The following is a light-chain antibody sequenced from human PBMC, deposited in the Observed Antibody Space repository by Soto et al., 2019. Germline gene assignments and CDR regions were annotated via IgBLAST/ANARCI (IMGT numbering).Light chain of an antibody. Sequence: ENVLTQSPGTLSLSPGERATLSCRASQNVDNNFLAWYQHKPGQPPRLLIFGASIRAAGIPDRFSGSGSGTDFTFSISRLEPEDFVVYHCQQYGSLPYTFGQGTKLDI. CDR1: QNVDNNF. CDR3: QQYGSLPYT. CDR2: GAS. J-gene: IGKJ2*01. V-gene: IGKV3-20*01.